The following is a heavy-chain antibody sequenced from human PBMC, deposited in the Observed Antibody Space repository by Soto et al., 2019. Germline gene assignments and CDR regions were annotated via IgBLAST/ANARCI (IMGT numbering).Heavy chain of an antibody. CDR1: GGTFSSYA. CDR2: FIPIFGTA. V-gene: IGHV1-69*06. CDR3: ARVLGSGYYTYYYGMDV. D-gene: IGHD3-3*01. Sequence: SVKVSCKASGGTFSSYAISWVRQAPGQGLEWMGGFIPIFGTANYAQKFQGRVTITADKSTSTAYMELSSLRSEDTAVYYCARVLGSGYYTYYYGMDVWGQGTTVTVSS. J-gene: IGHJ6*02.